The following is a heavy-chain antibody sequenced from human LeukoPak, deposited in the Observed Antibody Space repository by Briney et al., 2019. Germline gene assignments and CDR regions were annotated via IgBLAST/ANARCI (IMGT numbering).Heavy chain of an antibody. J-gene: IGHJ6*02. D-gene: IGHD1-20*01. CDR3: ARDMDNWNDAYYYYGMDA. V-gene: IGHV3-30*04. CDR1: GFTFSSYA. Sequence: GRSLRLSCAASGFTFSSYAMHWVRQAPGKGLEWVAVISYDGSNKYYADSVKGRFTISRDNSKNTLYLQMNSLRAEDTAVYYCARDMDNWNDAYYYYGMDAWGQGTTVTVSS. CDR2: ISYDGSNK.